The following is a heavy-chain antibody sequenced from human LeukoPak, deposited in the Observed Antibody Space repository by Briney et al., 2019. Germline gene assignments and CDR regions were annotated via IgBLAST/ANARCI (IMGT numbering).Heavy chain of an antibody. Sequence: GASVKVSCKASRYTFTSYDINWVRQATGQGLEWMGWMNPNSGNTGYAQKFQGRVTMTRNTSISTAYMELSSLRSEDTAVYYCARGGRSVRRYDFWSGYPKPFDYWGQGTLVTVSS. D-gene: IGHD3-3*01. CDR1: RYTFTSYD. V-gene: IGHV1-8*01. CDR2: MNPNSGNT. J-gene: IGHJ4*02. CDR3: ARGGRSVRRYDFWSGYPKPFDY.